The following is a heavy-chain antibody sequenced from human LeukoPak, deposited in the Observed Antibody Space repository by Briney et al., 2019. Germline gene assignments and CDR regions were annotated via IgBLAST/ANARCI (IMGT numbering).Heavy chain of an antibody. D-gene: IGHD6-13*01. CDR3: AKDSYSKGDF. Sequence: GGSLRLSCAASGFPFSYHWMTWVRPAPGKGLEWVANIKNDGAVKNYLDSVKGRLTISRDNAKNSLYLQMNSLRAEDTAVYYCAKDSYSKGDFWGQGGLVTVSS. CDR2: IKNDGAVK. CDR1: GFPFSYHW. V-gene: IGHV3-7*01. J-gene: IGHJ4*02.